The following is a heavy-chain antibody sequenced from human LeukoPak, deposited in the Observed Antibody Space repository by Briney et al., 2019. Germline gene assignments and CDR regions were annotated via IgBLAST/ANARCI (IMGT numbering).Heavy chain of an antibody. CDR3: ARLPIIAATGTEY. V-gene: IGHV4-39*01. Sequence: SETLSLTCSVYAVSVRSNNFYWDGIRQPPGKGLEWIGNIYDSGNTYYNPSLKTRVTISVDTSKNQFSLRLSSVSAADTAVYYCARLPIIAATGTEYWGQGTLVTVSS. D-gene: IGHD6-13*01. CDR1: AVSVRSNNFY. CDR2: IYDSGNT. J-gene: IGHJ4*02.